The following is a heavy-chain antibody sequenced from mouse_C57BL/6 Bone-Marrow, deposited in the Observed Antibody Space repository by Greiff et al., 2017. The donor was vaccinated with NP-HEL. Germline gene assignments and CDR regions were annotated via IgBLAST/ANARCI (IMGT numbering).Heavy chain of an antibody. D-gene: IGHD1-1*01. CDR3: ARSPFITTVVATPFAY. J-gene: IGHJ3*01. CDR1: GYTFTSYG. Sequence: QVQLKESGAELARPGASVKLSCKASGYTFTSYGISWVKQRTGQGLEWIGEIYPRSGNTYYNEKFKGKATLTADKSSSTAYMELRSLTSEDSAVYFCARSPFITTVVATPFAYWGQGTLVTVSA. CDR2: IYPRSGNT. V-gene: IGHV1-81*01.